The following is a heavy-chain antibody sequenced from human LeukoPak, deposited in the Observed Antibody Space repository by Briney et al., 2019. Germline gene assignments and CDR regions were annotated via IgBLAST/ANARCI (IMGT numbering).Heavy chain of an antibody. Sequence: SETLSLTCTVSGYSISSGYYWGWIRQPPGKGLEWIGSIYHSGSTNYNPSLKSRVTISVDTSKNQFSLKLSSVTAADTAVYYCARLYYYDSSGYYSRYYYYYYMDVWGKGTTVTVSS. V-gene: IGHV4-38-2*02. D-gene: IGHD3-22*01. CDR3: ARLYYYDSSGYYSRYYYYYYMDV. CDR1: GYSISSGYY. J-gene: IGHJ6*03. CDR2: IYHSGST.